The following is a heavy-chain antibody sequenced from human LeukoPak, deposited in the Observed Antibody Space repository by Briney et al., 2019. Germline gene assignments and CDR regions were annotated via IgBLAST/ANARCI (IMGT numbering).Heavy chain of an antibody. J-gene: IGHJ4*02. CDR3: AKDTLSSSSSFDY. CDR2: ISWNSGSI. Sequence: PGRSLRLSCAASGFTFDDYAMHWVRQAPGKGLEWVSGISWNSGSIGYADSVKGRFTISRDNAKNSLYLQMNSLRAEDTALYCCAKDTLSSSSSFDYWGQGTLVTVSS. D-gene: IGHD6-6*01. CDR1: GFTFDDYA. V-gene: IGHV3-9*01.